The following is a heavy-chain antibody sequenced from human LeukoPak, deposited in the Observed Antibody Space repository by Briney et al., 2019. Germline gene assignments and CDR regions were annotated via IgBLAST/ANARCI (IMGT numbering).Heavy chain of an antibody. J-gene: IGHJ5*02. CDR2: IYYSGST. D-gene: IGHD6-13*01. CDR3: ARAQQQLVPVYWFDP. Sequence: NPSETLSLTCAVSGGSISSSSYYWGWIRQPPGKGLEWIGSIYYSGSTYYNPSLKSRVTISVDTSKNQFSLKLSSVTAADTAVYYCARAQQQLVPVYWFDPWGQGTLVTVSS. V-gene: IGHV4-39*07. CDR1: GGSISSSSYY.